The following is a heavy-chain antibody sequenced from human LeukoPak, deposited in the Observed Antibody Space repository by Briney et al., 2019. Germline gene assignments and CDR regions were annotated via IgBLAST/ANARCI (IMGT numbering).Heavy chain of an antibody. CDR1: GFTFDDYG. Sequence: GGSLRLSCAASGFTFDDYGMSWVRHAPGKGLEWVPGINWNGGSTVYADSVKGRFTISRDNAKNSVYLQMNSLRAEDTALYYCARDDYDYVWGSPKDAFDIWGQGTMVTVSS. CDR2: INWNGGST. J-gene: IGHJ3*02. D-gene: IGHD3-16*01. V-gene: IGHV3-20*04. CDR3: ARDDYDYVWGSPKDAFDI.